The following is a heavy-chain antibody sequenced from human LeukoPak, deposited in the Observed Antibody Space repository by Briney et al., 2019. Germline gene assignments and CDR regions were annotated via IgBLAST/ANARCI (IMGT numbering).Heavy chain of an antibody. J-gene: IGHJ4*02. V-gene: IGHV4-31*03. CDR2: IYYSGST. CDR3: ARAGYDNPIDY. Sequence: ASETLSLTCTVSGGSISSGGYYWSWIRQHPGKGLEWIGYIYYSGSTYYNPSLKSRVTISVDTSKNQFSLKLSSVTAADTAVYYCARAGYDNPIDYWGQGTLVTVSS. CDR1: GGSISSGGYY. D-gene: IGHD3-9*01.